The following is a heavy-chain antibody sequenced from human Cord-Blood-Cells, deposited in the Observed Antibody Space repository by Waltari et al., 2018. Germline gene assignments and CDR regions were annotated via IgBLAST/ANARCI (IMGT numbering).Heavy chain of an antibody. CDR2: IYWDDDK. CDR3: AHSDGSGSYYNY. J-gene: IGHJ4*02. Sequence: QITLKESGPTLVKPTQTLTLTCTFSGFSLSTSGVGVGWIRQPPGTALEWLALIYWDDDKRYSHSLKIRLTITKDTSKNQVVLTRTNMDPVDTATYCCAHSDGSGSYYNYWGQGTLVTVSS. V-gene: IGHV2-5*02. D-gene: IGHD3-10*01. CDR1: GFSLSTSGVG.